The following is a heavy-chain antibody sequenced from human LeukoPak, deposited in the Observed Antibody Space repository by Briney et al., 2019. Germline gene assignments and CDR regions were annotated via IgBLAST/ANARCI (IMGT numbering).Heavy chain of an antibody. J-gene: IGHJ4*02. CDR2: IKERGSEK. Sequence: PGGSLRLSCAVSGFKFSYYWMTWVRQAPGKGLEWVANIKERGSEKYYVDSVKGRFTISIDNADYLVYLQMNSLRVEDTAVYYCARGWGEKGRCRGGTCNNPQFDYWGQGILVTVSS. CDR1: GFKFSYYW. CDR3: ARGWGEKGRCRGGTCNNPQFDY. V-gene: IGHV3-7*01. D-gene: IGHD2-15*01.